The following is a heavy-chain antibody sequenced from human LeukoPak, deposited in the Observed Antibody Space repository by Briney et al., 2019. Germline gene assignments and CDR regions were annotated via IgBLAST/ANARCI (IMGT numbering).Heavy chain of an antibody. V-gene: IGHV4-59*01. CDR2: IYYSGST. D-gene: IGHD3-10*01. Sequence: SETLSLTCTVSGGSISSYYWSWIRQPPGKGLEWIGYIYYSGSTNYNPSLKSRVTISVDTSKNQFPLKLSSVTAADTAVYYCASSPPMVRGVSAFDIWGQGTMVTVSS. J-gene: IGHJ3*02. CDR1: GGSISSYY. CDR3: ASSPPMVRGVSAFDI.